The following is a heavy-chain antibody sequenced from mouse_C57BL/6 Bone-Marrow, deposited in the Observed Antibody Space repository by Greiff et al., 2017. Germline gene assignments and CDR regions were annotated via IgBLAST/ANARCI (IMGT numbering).Heavy chain of an antibody. V-gene: IGHV10-3*01. CDR3: VRDGRNFAGFAY. CDR1: GFTFNTYA. Sequence: EVKVEESGGGLVQPKGSLKLSCAASGFTFNTYAMHWVRQAPGQGLEWVARIRSKSSNYATYYADSVKDRFTISRDDSQSMLHLQMNNLKAEDTAMYYCVRDGRNFAGFAYWGQGTLVTVSA. CDR2: IRSKSSNYAT. D-gene: IGHD2-1*01. J-gene: IGHJ3*01.